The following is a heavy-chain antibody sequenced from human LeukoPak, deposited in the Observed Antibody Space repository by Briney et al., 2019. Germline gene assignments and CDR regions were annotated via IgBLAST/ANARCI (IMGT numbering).Heavy chain of an antibody. CDR2: IYYSGST. V-gene: IGHV4-59*08. D-gene: IGHD6-19*01. CDR3: ARLIAVAGTEEFAY. CDR1: GGSISSYY. J-gene: IGHJ4*02. Sequence: PSETLSLTCTVSGGSISSYYWSWIRQPPGKGLEWIGYIYYSGSTNYNPSLKSRVTISVDTSKNQFSLKLSSVTAADTAVYYCARLIAVAGTEEFAYWGQGTLVTVSS.